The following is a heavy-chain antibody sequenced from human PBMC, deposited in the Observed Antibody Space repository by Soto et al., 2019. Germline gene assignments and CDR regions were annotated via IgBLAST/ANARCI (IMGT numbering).Heavy chain of an antibody. CDR1: VGSFRSSNC. Sequence: VQRQRSGQGLVKPPGPLSLTCAVSVGSFRSSNCWSWVRQPQGKGLEWIGEIYHSGSTNYNPSLKSRVTISVDKSKNQFSLKLSSVTAADTAVYYCARALSFLGSGPTPGGWGQGTLVTVSS. D-gene: IGHD3-16*01. CDR3: ARALSFLGSGPTPGG. J-gene: IGHJ4*02. CDR2: IYHSGST. V-gene: IGHV4-4*03.